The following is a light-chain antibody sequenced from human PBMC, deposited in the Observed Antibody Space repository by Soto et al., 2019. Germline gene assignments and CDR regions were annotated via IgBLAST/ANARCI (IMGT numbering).Light chain of an antibody. CDR3: QQYHTSPLT. CDR1: QSVSSSY. Sequence: EIVLTQSPGTLSLSPGERATFSCRASQSVSSSYIAWYQQKRGQAPRRLIYGASIRATGIPDRFSGSGSGTDCTLTISRLEPEDFALYYGQQYHTSPLTCGQGTKVEIK. J-gene: IGKJ1*01. V-gene: IGKV3-20*01. CDR2: GAS.